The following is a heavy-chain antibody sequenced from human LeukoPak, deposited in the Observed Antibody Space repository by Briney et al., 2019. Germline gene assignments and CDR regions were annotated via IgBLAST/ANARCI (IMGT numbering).Heavy chain of an antibody. J-gene: IGHJ3*02. Sequence: SETLSLTCTVSGGSISSYYWSWIRQPPGKGLEWIGYIYYSGSTNYNPSLKSRVTISVDTSKNQFSLKLSSVTAADTAVYYCARVSPEPPSYVPNAFDIWGQGTMVTVSS. CDR2: IYYSGST. D-gene: IGHD1-14*01. V-gene: IGHV4-59*01. CDR3: ARVSPEPPSYVPNAFDI. CDR1: GGSISSYY.